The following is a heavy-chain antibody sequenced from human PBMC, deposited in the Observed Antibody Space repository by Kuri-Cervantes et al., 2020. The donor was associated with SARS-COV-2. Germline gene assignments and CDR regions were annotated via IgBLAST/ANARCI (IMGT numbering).Heavy chain of an antibody. J-gene: IGHJ4*02. CDR2: ISSSDSTT. CDR1: GFTFRDHY. Sequence: GGSLRLSCVASGFTFRDHYTSWIRQAPGKGLEWISYISSSDSTTYYADSVKGRFTISRDNAKRTLFLQMNSLRVDDTAVYYCSRDQVSAAGTANYWGQGALVTVSS. D-gene: IGHD6-13*01. CDR3: SRDQVSAAGTANY. V-gene: IGHV3-11*01.